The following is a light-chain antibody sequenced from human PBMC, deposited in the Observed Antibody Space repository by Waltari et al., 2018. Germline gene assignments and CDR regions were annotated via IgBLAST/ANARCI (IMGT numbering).Light chain of an antibody. CDR2: GAS. J-gene: IGKJ1*01. CDR1: QSVSRS. CDR3: QHYVRLPAT. Sequence: SGRASQSVSRSVAWYQQKPGQAPKLLIYGASTRATGIPDWFSGSGSGTDFSLTISSLEPEDFAIYFCQHYVRLPATFGQGTKVEIK. V-gene: IGKV3-20*01.